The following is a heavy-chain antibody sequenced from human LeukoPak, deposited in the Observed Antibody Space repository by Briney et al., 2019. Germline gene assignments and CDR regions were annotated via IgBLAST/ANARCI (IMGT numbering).Heavy chain of an antibody. CDR2: ISAYNGNT. V-gene: IGHV1-18*01. J-gene: IGHJ4*02. CDR3: ARYVDFTLLIAARRRKEANFDY. Sequence: ASVKVSCKASGYTFTSYGISWVRQAPGQGLEWMGWISAYNGNTNYAQKLQGRVTMTTDTSTSTAYMELRSLRSDDTAVYYCARYVDFTLLIAARRRKEANFDYWGQGTLVTVSS. D-gene: IGHD6-6*01. CDR1: GYTFTSYG.